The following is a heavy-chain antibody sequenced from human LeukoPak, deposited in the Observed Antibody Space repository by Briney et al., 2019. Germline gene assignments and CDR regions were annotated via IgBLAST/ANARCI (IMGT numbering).Heavy chain of an antibody. V-gene: IGHV3-15*01. CDR3: TTLTMVRGVTFDY. Sequence: GGSLRLSCAASGFTFSNARMSWVRQAPGKGLEWVGRIKSKTDGGTTDYAAPVKGRFTISRDDSKNTLYLQMNSLKTEDTAVYYCTTLTMVRGVTFDYWGQGTLVTVSS. J-gene: IGHJ4*02. CDR1: GFTFSNAR. CDR2: IKSKTDGGTT. D-gene: IGHD3-10*01.